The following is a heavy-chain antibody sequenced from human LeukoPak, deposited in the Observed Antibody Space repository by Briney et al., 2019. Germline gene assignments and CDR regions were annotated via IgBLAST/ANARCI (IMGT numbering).Heavy chain of an antibody. V-gene: IGHV1-46*01. CDR1: GYTFTSYY. CDR3: ARGGGSSSWYGNYYYGMDV. D-gene: IGHD6-13*01. J-gene: IGHJ6*02. CDR2: INPSGGST. Sequence: ASVKVSCKASGYTFTSYYMHWVRQAPGQGLEWMGIINPSGGSTSYAQKFQGRVTMTRDMSTSTVYMELSSLRSEDTAVYYCARGGGSSSWYGNYYYGMDVWGQGTTVTVSS.